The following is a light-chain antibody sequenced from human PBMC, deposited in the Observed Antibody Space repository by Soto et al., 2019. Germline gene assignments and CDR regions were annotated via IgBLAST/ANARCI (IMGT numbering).Light chain of an antibody. CDR3: SSYTSDWGV. Sequence: QSALTQPASVSGSLGQSITISCTGTSSDVGGYDFVSWYQHHPGKAPKLIIYEVRTRPSGVSDRLSGSKSGNTASLTISGLQAEDEADYYCSSYTSDWGVFGTGTKVTVL. CDR1: SSDVGGYDF. V-gene: IGLV2-14*01. J-gene: IGLJ1*01. CDR2: EVR.